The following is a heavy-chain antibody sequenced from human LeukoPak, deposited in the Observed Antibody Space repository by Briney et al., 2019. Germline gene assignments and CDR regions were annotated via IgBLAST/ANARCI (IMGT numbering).Heavy chain of an antibody. D-gene: IGHD3-10*01. CDR1: GYTFTGYY. J-gene: IGHJ6*03. CDR3: ARVEYYGSGTNKPSSGVYYMDV. Sequence: ASVNVSCKASGYTFTGYYMHWVRQAPGQGLEWMGWINPNSGGTNYAQKFQGRVTMTRDTSISTAYMELSRLRSEDTAVYYCARVEYYGSGTNKPSSGVYYMDVWGKGTTVTVSS. V-gene: IGHV1-2*02. CDR2: INPNSGGT.